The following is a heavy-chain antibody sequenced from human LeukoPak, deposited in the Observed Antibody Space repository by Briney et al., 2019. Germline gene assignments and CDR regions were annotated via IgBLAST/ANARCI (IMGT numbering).Heavy chain of an antibody. D-gene: IGHD6-6*01. CDR1: GYTFTGYY. J-gene: IGHJ6*02. CDR3: ARENSSSSHYYYYYGMDV. CDR2: INPNSGGT. Sequence: ASVKVSCKASGYTFTGYYMHWVRQAPGQGLEWMGWINPNSGGTNYAQKFQGRVTMTRDTSISTAYMELSRLRSDGTAVYYCARENSSSSHYYYYYGMDVWGQGTTVTVSS. V-gene: IGHV1-2*02.